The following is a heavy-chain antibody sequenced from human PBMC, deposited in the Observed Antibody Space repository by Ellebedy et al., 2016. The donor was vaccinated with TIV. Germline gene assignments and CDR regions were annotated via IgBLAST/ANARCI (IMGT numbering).Heavy chain of an antibody. CDR3: ARHRGTTEHGPFYDYGMDV. Sequence: GESLKISCAASGFTVSHNYMSWVRQAPGKGLEWVSLIYSGGNKYYADSVKGRFTISRDDSKNTLYLQMNGLRAKDTAVYYCARHRGTTEHGPFYDYGMDVWGQGTTVTVSS. V-gene: IGHV3-53*01. D-gene: IGHD1-7*01. J-gene: IGHJ6*02. CDR1: GFTVSHNY. CDR2: IYSGGNK.